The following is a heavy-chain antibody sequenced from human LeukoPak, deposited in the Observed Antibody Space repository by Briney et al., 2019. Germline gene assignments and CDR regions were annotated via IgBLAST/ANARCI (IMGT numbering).Heavy chain of an antibody. D-gene: IGHD3-10*01. CDR2: LLGNDDN. CDR3: ADSQSGRFGELNWVDS. CDR1: GFSLSTSGVG. Sequence: SGPTLVNPTHTLTLTCTFSGFSLSTSGVGVGWIRQLPGKALESLAPLLGNDDNSYSPSMKRRLTITKDTSKNQVVITITNMEPVDTTTYYCADSQSGRFGELNWVDSWGQGTLVTVSS. J-gene: IGHJ5*01. V-gene: IGHV2-5*01.